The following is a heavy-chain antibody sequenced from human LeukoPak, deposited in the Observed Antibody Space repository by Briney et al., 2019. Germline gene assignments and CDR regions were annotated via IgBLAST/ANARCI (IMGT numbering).Heavy chain of an antibody. CDR1: GFTFSRSW. CDR2: IRTDGSST. D-gene: IGHD2-2*01. V-gene: IGHV3-74*01. CDR3: ATDGGYAADY. J-gene: IGHJ4*02. Sequence: PGGSLRLSCAAYGFTFSRSWMHWVRQAPGKGLAWVSHIRTDGSSTTYADSVRGRFTISRDNAGNTVYLHMNGLRAEDTAVYYCATDGGYAADYWGQGVLVTVSS.